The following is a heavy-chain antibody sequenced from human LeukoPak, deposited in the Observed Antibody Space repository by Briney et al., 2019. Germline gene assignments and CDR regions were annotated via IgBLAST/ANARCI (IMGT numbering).Heavy chain of an antibody. J-gene: IGHJ6*02. CDR1: GFTFSSYS. CDR3: AREGGSYHLDV. D-gene: IGHD1-26*01. Sequence: GGSLRLSCAASGFTFSSYSMNWVRQAPGKGLEWVSSISSSSSYIYYADSVKGRFTISRDNAKKLLYLQMSSLRADDTAVYYCAREGGSYHLDVWGRGTTVTVSS. V-gene: IGHV3-21*04. CDR2: ISSSSSYI.